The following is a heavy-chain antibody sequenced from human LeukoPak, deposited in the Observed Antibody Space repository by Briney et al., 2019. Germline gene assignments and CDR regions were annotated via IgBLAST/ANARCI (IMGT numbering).Heavy chain of an antibody. CDR3: AKEGESSTTLYNWFDP. D-gene: IGHD2-2*01. V-gene: IGHV3-23*01. J-gene: IGHJ5*02. CDR1: GFTFSSYA. CDR2: ISGSGGST. Sequence: GGSLRLSCAASGFTFSSYAMSWVRQAPGKGLEWVSAISGSGGSTYYADSVKGRFTISRDNSKNTLYLQMNSLRAEDTAVYYCAKEGESSTTLYNWFDPWGQGTLVTVSS.